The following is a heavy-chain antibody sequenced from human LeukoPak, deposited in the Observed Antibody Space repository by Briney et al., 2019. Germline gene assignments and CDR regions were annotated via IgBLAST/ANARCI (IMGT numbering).Heavy chain of an antibody. V-gene: IGHV4-34*01. CDR1: GESFGGYY. J-gene: IGHJ4*02. CDR3: ARLGSAWAEADY. CDR2: INHSGTT. D-gene: IGHD6-19*01. Sequence: SETLSLPCAVYGESFGGYYWSWIRQPPGKGLEWIGEINHSGTTNYNPSLKSRVTISVDTSKNQLSLKVRSVTAADTGVYYCARLGSAWAEADYWGQGTLVTVSS.